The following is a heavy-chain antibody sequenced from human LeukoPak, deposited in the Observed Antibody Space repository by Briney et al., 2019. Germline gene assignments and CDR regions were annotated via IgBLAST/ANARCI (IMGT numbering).Heavy chain of an antibody. J-gene: IGHJ4*02. CDR3: ARARITMVRGVIGGGDHQHVYYFDY. V-gene: IGHV3-7*01. D-gene: IGHD3-10*01. Sequence: GGSLRLSCAASGFTFSSYWMSWVRQAPGKGLEWVANIKQDGSEKYYVDSVKGRFTISRDNAKNSLYLQMNSLRAEDTAVYYCARARITMVRGVIGGGDHQHVYYFDYWGQGPLVTVSS. CDR2: IKQDGSEK. CDR1: GFTFSSYW.